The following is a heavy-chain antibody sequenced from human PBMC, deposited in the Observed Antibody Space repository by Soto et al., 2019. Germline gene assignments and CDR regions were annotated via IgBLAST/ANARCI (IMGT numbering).Heavy chain of an antibody. V-gene: IGHV3-74*01. CDR3: VRGHSSSSWVYYYYGMDV. D-gene: IGHD6-6*01. CDR2: INIDGSST. Sequence: PGGSLRLSCAASGFTFSSYWMHWVRQVQGKGLVWVSRINIDGSSTNYADSVEGRFTISGDNAKNTLYLQMNSLRAEDTAVYYCVRGHSSSSWVYYYYGMDVWGQGTTVTVSS. CDR1: GFTFSSYW. J-gene: IGHJ6*02.